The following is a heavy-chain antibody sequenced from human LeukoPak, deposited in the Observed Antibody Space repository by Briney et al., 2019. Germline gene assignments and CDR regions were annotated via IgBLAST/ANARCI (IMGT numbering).Heavy chain of an antibody. CDR2: ISAYNGNT. V-gene: IGHV1-18*01. CDR1: GYTFTSYG. Sequence: ASVKVSCTASGYTFTSYGISWVRQAPGQGLEWMGWISAYNGNTNYAQKLQGRVTMTTDTSTSTAYMELRSLRSDDTAVYYCARRSDSSSWFEEYFQHWGQGTLVTVSS. CDR3: ARRSDSSSWFEEYFQH. D-gene: IGHD6-13*01. J-gene: IGHJ1*01.